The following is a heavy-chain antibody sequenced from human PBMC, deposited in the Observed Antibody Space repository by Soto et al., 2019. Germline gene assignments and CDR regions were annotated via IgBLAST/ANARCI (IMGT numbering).Heavy chain of an antibody. V-gene: IGHV1-69*01. D-gene: IGHD3-10*01. CDR3: AREKRITMVRGVIIGPYYFDY. CDR1: GGTFSSYA. Sequence: QVQLVQSGAEVQKPGSSVKVSCKASGGTFSSYAISWVRQAPGQGLEWMGGIIPIFGTANYAQKFQGRVTITADESTSTAYMELSSLRSEDTAVYYCAREKRITMVRGVIIGPYYFDYWGQGTLVTVSS. CDR2: IIPIFGTA. J-gene: IGHJ4*02.